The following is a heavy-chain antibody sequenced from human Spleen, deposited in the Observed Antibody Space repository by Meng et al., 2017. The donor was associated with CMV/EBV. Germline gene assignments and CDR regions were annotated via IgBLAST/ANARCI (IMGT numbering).Heavy chain of an antibody. D-gene: IGHD3/OR15-3a*01. V-gene: IGHV3-7*01. J-gene: IGHJ4*02. Sequence: LSLTCAASGFTFSGYWMSWVRQAPGKGLEWVANINQGGSEKSYVDSVKGRFTISRDNAKNSLYLQMDSLRVEDTAIYYCARAGLWGQGTLVTVSS. CDR2: INQGGSEK. CDR3: ARAGL. CDR1: GFTFSGYW.